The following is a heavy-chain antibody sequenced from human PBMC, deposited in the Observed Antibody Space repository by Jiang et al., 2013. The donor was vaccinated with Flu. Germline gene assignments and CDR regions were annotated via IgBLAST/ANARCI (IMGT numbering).Heavy chain of an antibody. CDR3: ARDPAVAGTGIKYYFDY. D-gene: IGHD6-19*01. J-gene: IGHJ4*02. CDR2: ISAYNGNT. Sequence: VQLVESGAEVKKPGASVKVSCKASGYTFTSYGISWVRQAPGQGLEWMGWISAYNGNTNYAQKLQGRVTMTTDTSTSTAYMELRSLRSDDTAVYYCARDPAVAGTGIKYYFDYVGPGNPGPPSP. CDR1: GYTFTSYG. V-gene: IGHV1-18*01.